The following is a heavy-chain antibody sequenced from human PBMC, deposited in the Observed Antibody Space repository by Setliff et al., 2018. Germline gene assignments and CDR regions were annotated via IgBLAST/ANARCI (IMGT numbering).Heavy chain of an antibody. CDR2: IKSKTDGGTT. J-gene: IGHJ3*02. V-gene: IGHV3-15*01. CDR1: GFTFGDYA. CDR3: ARVFWSGYYTGDAFDI. Sequence: PGGSLRLSCTASGFTFGDYAMSWVRQAPGKGLEWVGRIKSKTDGGTTDYATPVKGRFTISRDDSKNSLYLQMNSLKTEDTAVYYCARVFWSGYYTGDAFDIWGQGTMVTVSS. D-gene: IGHD3-3*01.